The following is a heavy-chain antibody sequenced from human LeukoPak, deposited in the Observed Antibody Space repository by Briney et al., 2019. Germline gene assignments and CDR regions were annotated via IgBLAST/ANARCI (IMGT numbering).Heavy chain of an antibody. J-gene: IGHJ4*02. Sequence: GGPLRLSCAASGFTFRSYWMSWVRQAPGKGLEWLGHINQEASRTDHADSVKGRFTISRDNSRNLLYLHMSSLRAEDTAVYYCAKYLSRAFDSWGQGILVSVSS. CDR2: INQEASRT. V-gene: IGHV3-7*01. CDR1: GFTFRSYW. CDR3: AKYLSRAFDS. D-gene: IGHD2/OR15-2a*01.